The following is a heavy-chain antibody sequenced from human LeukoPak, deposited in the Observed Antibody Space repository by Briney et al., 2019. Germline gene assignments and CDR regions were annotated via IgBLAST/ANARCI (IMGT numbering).Heavy chain of an antibody. D-gene: IGHD3-9*01. CDR2: ISAYNGNT. V-gene: IGHV1-18*01. J-gene: IGHJ5*02. Sequence: GASVKVSCKASGYAFTSYGISWVRQAPGQGLEWMGWISAYNGNTNYAQKLQGRVTMTTDTSTSTAYMELRSLRSDDTAVYYCARDQVPPLRYYDILTGYYGSESYWFDPWGQGTLVTVSS. CDR3: ARDQVPPLRYYDILTGYYGSESYWFDP. CDR1: GYAFTSYG.